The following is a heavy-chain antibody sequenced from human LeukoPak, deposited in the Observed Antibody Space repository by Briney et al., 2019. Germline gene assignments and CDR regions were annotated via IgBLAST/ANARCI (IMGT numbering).Heavy chain of an antibody. CDR2: ISGSGGST. Sequence: GGSLRLSCAASEFTFSSYAMSWVRQAPGKGLEWVSAISGSGGSTYYADSVKGRFTISRDNSKNTLYLQMNSLRAEDTAVYYCAKVSQPAGTTKYYFDYWGQGTLVTVSS. J-gene: IGHJ4*02. V-gene: IGHV3-23*01. CDR3: AKVSQPAGTTKYYFDY. CDR1: EFTFSSYA. D-gene: IGHD6-19*01.